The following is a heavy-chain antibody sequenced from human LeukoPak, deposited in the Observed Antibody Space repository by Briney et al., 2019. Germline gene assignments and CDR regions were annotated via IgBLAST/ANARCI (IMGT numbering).Heavy chain of an antibody. D-gene: IGHD3-10*01. CDR1: GFTFSSSW. Sequence: GGSLRLSCATSGFTFSSSWMSWVRQAPGKGLECVANIKEDGREKYYVDSVKGRFTISRDNAKNSLYLQMSSLRAEDTAVYYCARGGRPDYWGQGTLATVSS. J-gene: IGHJ4*02. CDR3: ARGGRPDY. V-gene: IGHV3-7*01. CDR2: IKEDGREK.